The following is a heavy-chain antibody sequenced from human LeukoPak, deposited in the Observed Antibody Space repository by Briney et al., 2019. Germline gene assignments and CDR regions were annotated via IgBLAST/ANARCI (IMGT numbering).Heavy chain of an antibody. D-gene: IGHD3-3*01. CDR2: INPDGSYT. J-gene: IGHJ6*02. Sequence: GGSLRLSCAASGFTFSSYWMHWARQAPGKGLVWVSRINPDGSYTTYADSVKGRFTMSRDNAKNTLYLQMNSLRVEDMAVYYCARESVGMDVWGQGTTVTVSS. CDR1: GFTFSSYW. V-gene: IGHV3-74*01. CDR3: ARESVGMDV.